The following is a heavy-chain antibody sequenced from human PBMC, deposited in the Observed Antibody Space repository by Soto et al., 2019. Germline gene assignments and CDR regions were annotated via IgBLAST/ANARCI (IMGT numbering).Heavy chain of an antibody. J-gene: IGHJ4*02. V-gene: IGHV3-9*01. Sequence: EVQLVESGGGLVQPGRSLRLSCAASGFTFDDYAMHWVRQAPGKGLEWVSGISWNSGSIGYADSVKGRFTISRDNAKNSLYLQMNSLRAEDTALYYCAKAGITIFGVVISFFDYWGQGTLVTVSS. D-gene: IGHD3-3*01. CDR3: AKAGITIFGVVISFFDY. CDR1: GFTFDDYA. CDR2: ISWNSGSI.